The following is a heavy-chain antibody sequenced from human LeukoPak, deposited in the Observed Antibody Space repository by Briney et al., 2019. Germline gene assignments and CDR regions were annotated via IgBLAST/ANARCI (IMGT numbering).Heavy chain of an antibody. CDR1: GGSISSYY. CDR2: IYHSGST. V-gene: IGHV4-59*12. Sequence: SETLSLTCTVSGGSISSYYWSWIRQPPGKGLEWIGYIYHSGSTYYNPSLKSRVTISVDRSKNQFSLKLSSVTAADTAVYYCARDERSCSSTSCYSYYFDYWGQGTLVTVSS. J-gene: IGHJ4*02. D-gene: IGHD2-2*01. CDR3: ARDERSCSSTSCYSYYFDY.